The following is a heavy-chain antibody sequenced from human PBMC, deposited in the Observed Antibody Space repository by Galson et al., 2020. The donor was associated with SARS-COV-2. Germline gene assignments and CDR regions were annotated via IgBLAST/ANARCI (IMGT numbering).Heavy chain of an antibody. CDR2: IIPIFGTA. CDR3: ARDPDGRNPSDNWFDP. D-gene: IGHD2-15*01. CDR1: GGTFSSYA. J-gene: IGHJ5*02. Sequence: SVKVSCKASGGTFSSYAISWVRQAPGQGLEWMGGIIPIFGTANYAQKFQGRVTITADESTSTAYMELSSLRSEDTAVYYCARDPDGRNPSDNWFDPWGQGTLVTVSS. V-gene: IGHV1-69*13.